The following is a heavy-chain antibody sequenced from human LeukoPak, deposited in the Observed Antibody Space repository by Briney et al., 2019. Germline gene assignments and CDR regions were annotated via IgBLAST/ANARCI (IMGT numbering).Heavy chain of an antibody. CDR1: GGSITGYY. Sequence: SETLSLTCTVSGGSITGYYWTWIRQPPGKDLEYIGYIYYSGSTNYNPSLKSRVTISVDTSKNQLSLKLSSVTAADTAVYYCARGDGRDGYKGRLEYWGQGNLVTVSS. D-gene: IGHD5-24*01. J-gene: IGHJ4*02. V-gene: IGHV4-59*12. CDR3: ARGDGRDGYKGRLEY. CDR2: IYYSGST.